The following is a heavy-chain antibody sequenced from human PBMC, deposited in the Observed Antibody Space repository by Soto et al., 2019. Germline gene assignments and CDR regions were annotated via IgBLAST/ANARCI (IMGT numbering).Heavy chain of an antibody. CDR3: ATRGPVQYDILTGYLDYYGMDV. CDR2: IYHSGST. J-gene: IGHJ6*02. Sequence: SETLCLTCAVSGGSISSSNWWSWVRQPPGKGLEWIGEIYHSGSTNYNPSLKSRVTISVDKSKNQFSLKLSSVTAADTAVYYCATRGPVQYDILTGYLDYYGMDVWGQGTTVT. D-gene: IGHD3-9*01. V-gene: IGHV4-4*02. CDR1: GGSISSSNW.